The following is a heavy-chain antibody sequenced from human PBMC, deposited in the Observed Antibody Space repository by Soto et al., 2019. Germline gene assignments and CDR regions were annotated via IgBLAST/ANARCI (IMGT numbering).Heavy chain of an antibody. CDR3: ARGGDYYYYGMDV. V-gene: IGHV4-30-2*01. CDR2: IYHSGST. J-gene: IGHJ6*02. CDR1: DGSISSGGYS. Sequence: SETLSPTCAVSDGSISSGGYSWSWIRQPPGKGLEWIGYIYHSGSTYYNPSLKSRVTISRDRSKSQFSLKLSSVTAADTAVYYCARGGDYYYYGMDVWGQGTTVTVSS. D-gene: IGHD6-25*01.